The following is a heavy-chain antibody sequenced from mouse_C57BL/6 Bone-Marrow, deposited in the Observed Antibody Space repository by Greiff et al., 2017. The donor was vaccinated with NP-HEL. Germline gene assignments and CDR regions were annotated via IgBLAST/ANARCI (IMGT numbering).Heavy chain of an antibody. V-gene: IGHV5-17*01. CDR2: ISSGSSTI. Sequence: EVQLVESGGGLVKPGGSLKLSCAASGFTFSDYGMHWVRQAPEKGLEWVAYISSGSSTIYYADTVKGRFTISRDNAKNTLFLQMTRLRSEDTAMYYCARERKFSYYYGSSYWYCDVWGTGTTVTVSS. D-gene: IGHD1-1*01. CDR3: ARERKFSYYYGSSYWYCDV. J-gene: IGHJ1*03. CDR1: GFTFSDYG.